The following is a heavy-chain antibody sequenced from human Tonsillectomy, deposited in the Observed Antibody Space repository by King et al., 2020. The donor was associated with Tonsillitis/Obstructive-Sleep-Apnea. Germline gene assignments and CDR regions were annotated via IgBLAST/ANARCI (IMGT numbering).Heavy chain of an antibody. V-gene: IGHV4-39*01. D-gene: IGHD2-2*01. CDR1: GGSISSSSYY. Sequence: QLQESGPGLVKPSETLSLTCTVSGGSISSSSYYWGWIRQPPGKGLEWIGSIYYSGSTYYNPSLKSRVTISVDTSKNQFSLKLSSVTAADTAVYYCARHRTLGYCSSTSCRPNWFDPWGQGTLVTVSS. J-gene: IGHJ5*02. CDR2: IYYSGST. CDR3: ARHRTLGYCSSTSCRPNWFDP.